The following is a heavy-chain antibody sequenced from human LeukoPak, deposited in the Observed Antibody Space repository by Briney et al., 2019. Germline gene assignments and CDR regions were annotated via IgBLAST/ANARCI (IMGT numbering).Heavy chain of an antibody. J-gene: IGHJ4*02. Sequence: PGGSLRLSCAASGFTFSSYAMSWVRQAPGKGLEWVSAISGSGGSTYYADSVKGRFTISRDNSKNTLHLQMNSLRAEDTAVYYCAKDRPDYYGSGSYYSYWGQGTLVTVSS. D-gene: IGHD3-10*01. V-gene: IGHV3-23*01. CDR3: AKDRPDYYGSGSYYSY. CDR2: ISGSGGST. CDR1: GFTFSSYA.